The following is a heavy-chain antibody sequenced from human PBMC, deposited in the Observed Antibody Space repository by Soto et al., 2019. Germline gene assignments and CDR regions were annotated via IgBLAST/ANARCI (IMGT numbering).Heavy chain of an antibody. CDR2: IYSGGST. CDR3: ASGRGGVYYYYHMDV. CDR1: GFTVSSNY. Sequence: EVQLVESGGGLVQPGGSLRLSCAASGFTVSSNYMSWVRQAPGKGLEWVSVIYSGGSTYYADSVKGRFTISRDNSKNTLYLQMNSLRAEDTAVYYCASGRGGVYYYYHMDVWGKGTTVTVSS. D-gene: IGHD3-16*01. J-gene: IGHJ6*03. V-gene: IGHV3-66*01.